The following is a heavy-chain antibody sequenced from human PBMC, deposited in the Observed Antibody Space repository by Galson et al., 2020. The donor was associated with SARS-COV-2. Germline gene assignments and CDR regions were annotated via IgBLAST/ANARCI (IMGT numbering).Heavy chain of an antibody. V-gene: IGHV3-20*04. Sequence: GESLKLSCAAYGVTFDDYGMSWVRQVPGKGLEWVCGINKNGGSTNYADSVRGRFTISRDNAKNSLYLQMNSLRAEDTALYFCARGYLAGPFDIWAQGTMVTVSS. J-gene: IGHJ3*02. CDR3: ARGYLAGPFDI. CDR1: GVTFDDYG. D-gene: IGHD2-2*01. CDR2: INKNGGST.